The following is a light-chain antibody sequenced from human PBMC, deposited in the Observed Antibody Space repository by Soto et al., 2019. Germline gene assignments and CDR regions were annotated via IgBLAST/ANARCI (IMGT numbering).Light chain of an antibody. CDR2: HAS. Sequence: EIVMTQSPATLSVSPGERATLSCRASQSVDSNLAWSQQKPGQAPRLLIYHASTRATGVPARFSGSGSGTDFTLTISSLQSEDFAVYYCLQDINYPWTFGQGTKVEIK. CDR3: LQDINYPWT. J-gene: IGKJ1*01. CDR1: QSVDSN. V-gene: IGKV3-15*01.